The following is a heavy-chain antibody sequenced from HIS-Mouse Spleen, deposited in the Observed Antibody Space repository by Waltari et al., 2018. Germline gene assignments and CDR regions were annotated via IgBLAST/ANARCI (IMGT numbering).Heavy chain of an antibody. J-gene: IGHJ5*02. CDR2: IYYSGST. CDR3: ARIAYDILTGYQGWFDP. D-gene: IGHD3-9*01. V-gene: IGHV4-39*07. CDR1: GGSISSSSYY. Sequence: QLQLQESGPGLVKPSETLSLTCTVSGGSISSSSYYWGWIRQPPGKGLEWIGSIYYSGSTYYNPSLKSRVTISVDTSKNQFSLKLSSVTAADTAVYYCARIAYDILTGYQGWFDPWGQGTLVTVSS.